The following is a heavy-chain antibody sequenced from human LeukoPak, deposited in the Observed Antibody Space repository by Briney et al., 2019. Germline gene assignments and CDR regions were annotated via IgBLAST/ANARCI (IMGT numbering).Heavy chain of an antibody. CDR2: ISWNSGSI. V-gene: IGHV3-9*01. J-gene: IGHJ4*02. D-gene: IGHD6-13*01. CDR1: GFTFDDYA. CDR3: AAFSSWYSTYGY. Sequence: PGRSLRLSCAASGFTFDDYAMHWVRQAPGKGLEWVSGISWNSGSIGYADSVKGRFTISRDNAKNSLYLQMNSLRAEDTAVYYCAAFSSWYSTYGYWGQGTLVTVSS.